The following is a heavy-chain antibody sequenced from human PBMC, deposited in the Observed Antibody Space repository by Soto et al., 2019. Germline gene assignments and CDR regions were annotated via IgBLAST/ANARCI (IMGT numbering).Heavy chain of an antibody. CDR3: ARADFPEPFDY. D-gene: IGHD3-3*01. CDR2: INPSGGST. V-gene: IGHV1-46*03. Sequence: ASVKVSCKASGYTFTSYYMHWVRQAPGQGLEWMGIINPSGGSTSYAQKFQGRVTMTRDTSTSTVYMELSSLRSEDTPVYYCARADFPEPFDYWGQGTLVTVSS. J-gene: IGHJ4*02. CDR1: GYTFTSYY.